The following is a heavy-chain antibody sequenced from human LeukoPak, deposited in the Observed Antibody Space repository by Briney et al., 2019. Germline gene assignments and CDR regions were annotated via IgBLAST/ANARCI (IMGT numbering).Heavy chain of an antibody. CDR1: GSTFSSYA. Sequence: GASLRLSCAASGSTFSSYAMSRVRQAPGKGLEWVSAISGSGGSTYYADSVKGRFTISRDNSKNTLYLQMNSLRAEDTAVYYCAKVGDFWSGLAYNYYYGMDVWGQGTTVTVSS. J-gene: IGHJ6*02. V-gene: IGHV3-23*01. D-gene: IGHD3-3*01. CDR3: AKVGDFWSGLAYNYYYGMDV. CDR2: ISGSGGST.